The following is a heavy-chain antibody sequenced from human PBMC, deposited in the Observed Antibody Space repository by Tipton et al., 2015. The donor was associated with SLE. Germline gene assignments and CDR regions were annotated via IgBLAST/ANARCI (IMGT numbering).Heavy chain of an antibody. CDR3: ARGPHDFWSGYSYYFDY. Sequence: WSWIRQPPGKGLEWIGEINHSGSTNYNPSLKSRVTISVDTSKNQFSLKLSSVTAADTAVYYCARGPHDFWSGYSYYFDYWGQGTLVTVSS. V-gene: IGHV4-30-2*05. D-gene: IGHD3-3*01. J-gene: IGHJ4*02. CDR2: INHSGST.